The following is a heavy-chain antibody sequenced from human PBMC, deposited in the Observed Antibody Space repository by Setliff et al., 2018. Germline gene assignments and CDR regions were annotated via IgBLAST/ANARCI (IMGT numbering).Heavy chain of an antibody. D-gene: IGHD3-22*01. V-gene: IGHV3-23*01. J-gene: IGHJ4*02. Sequence: PSETLSLSCTASGFTFRKHALAWVRQAPGKGLQWVSSVSGSGMTRDYTDSVKGRFTVSRDSSQNKIHLQMDSLRAEDTGKYFCARADSDSYYPYYFDFWGQGVLVTVSS. CDR1: GFTFRKHA. CDR3: ARADSDSYYPYYFDF. CDR2: VSGSGMTR.